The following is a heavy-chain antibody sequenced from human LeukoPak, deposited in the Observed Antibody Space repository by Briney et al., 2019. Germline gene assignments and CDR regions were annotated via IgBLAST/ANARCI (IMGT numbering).Heavy chain of an antibody. CDR1: GFTFSSYG. Sequence: GGSLRLPCAASGFTFSSYGMHWVRQAPGKGLEWVAFIRYDGSNKYYADSVKGRFTISRDNSKNTLYLQMNSLRAEDTAVYYCAKDYLPTYYYYYYMDVWGKGTTVTISS. D-gene: IGHD3-16*02. J-gene: IGHJ6*03. V-gene: IGHV3-30*02. CDR3: AKDYLPTYYYYYYMDV. CDR2: IRYDGSNK.